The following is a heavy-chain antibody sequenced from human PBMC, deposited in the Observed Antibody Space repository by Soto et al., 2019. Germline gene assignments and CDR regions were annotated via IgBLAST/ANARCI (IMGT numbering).Heavy chain of an antibody. Sequence: EVQLVESGGGLVQPGGSLRLSCAASGVTVSNNYMSWVRQAPGKGLEWVSVIYSGGRTYYADSVKGRFIISRDSSKNTLYLQMNSLRAEDTAVYNCARDTYADYRGQGTVVTVSS. J-gene: IGHJ4*02. V-gene: IGHV3-66*01. CDR2: IYSGGRT. CDR3: ARDTYADY. CDR1: GVTVSNNY. D-gene: IGHD2-8*01.